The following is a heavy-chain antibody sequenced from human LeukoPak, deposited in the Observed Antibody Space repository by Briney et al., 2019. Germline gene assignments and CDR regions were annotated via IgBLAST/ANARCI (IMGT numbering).Heavy chain of an antibody. CDR3: ASRGHYYDSSGPQTDY. V-gene: IGHV1-2*02. D-gene: IGHD3-22*01. Sequence: ASVKVSCKASGYTFTGYYMHWVRQAPGQGLEWMGWINPNSGGTNYAQKFQGRVTMTRDTSISTAYMELSRLRPDDTAVYYCASRGHYYDSSGPQTDYWGQGTLVTVSS. J-gene: IGHJ4*02. CDR1: GYTFTGYY. CDR2: INPNSGGT.